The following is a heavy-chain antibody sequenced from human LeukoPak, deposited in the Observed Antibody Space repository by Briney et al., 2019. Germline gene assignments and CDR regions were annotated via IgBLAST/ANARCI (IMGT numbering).Heavy chain of an antibody. J-gene: IGHJ4*02. CDR3: ARGPDYGDRLYLFDY. Sequence: GGSLRLSCAASGFTFSRHWMGWVRQAPGKGPEWVARIKQDGSQYYVDSVKGRFIISRDNAKNSLYLQMNSLRAEDTAVYSCARGPDYGDRLYLFDYWGQGTLVTVSS. CDR2: IKQDGSQ. V-gene: IGHV3-7*01. D-gene: IGHD4-17*01. CDR1: GFTFSRHW.